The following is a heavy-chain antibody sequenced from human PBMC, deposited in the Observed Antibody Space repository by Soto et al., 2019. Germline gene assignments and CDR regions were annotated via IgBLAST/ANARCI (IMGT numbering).Heavy chain of an antibody. V-gene: IGHV1-69*01. D-gene: IGHD2-21*01. Sequence: HVQLVQSGAEVRKPGSSVTISCKASGGPFSRYTFTWVRQAPGQGIEWMGGITPILGSANYAQKFQGRVTITADETTTTVKMQLSCLRSEDTALFYCARHVASVGPNADAYSGMQAWGQGTSVIVSS. CDR3: ARHVASVGPNADAYSGMQA. CDR1: GGPFSRYT. J-gene: IGHJ6*02. CDR2: ITPILGSA.